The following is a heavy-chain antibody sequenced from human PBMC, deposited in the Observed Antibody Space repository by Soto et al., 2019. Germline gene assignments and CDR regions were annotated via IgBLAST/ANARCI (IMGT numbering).Heavy chain of an antibody. J-gene: IGHJ6*02. Sequence: SETLSLTCDVYGGSFSGYYWSWILHPPGKGREWIGEIIRSGSTKYNPSLKSRVTMSIDKSQNQFSLNLCSVTAADTAVYYCARGPFPGYYDSTGYYSAYYALDVWGQGTTVTVFS. D-gene: IGHD3-22*01. CDR3: ARGPFPGYYDSTGYYSAYYALDV. CDR2: IIRSGST. CDR1: GGSFSGYY. V-gene: IGHV4-34*01.